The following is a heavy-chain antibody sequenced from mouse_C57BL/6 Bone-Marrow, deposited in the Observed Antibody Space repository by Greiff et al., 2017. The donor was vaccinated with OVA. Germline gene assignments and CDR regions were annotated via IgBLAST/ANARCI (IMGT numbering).Heavy chain of an antibody. CDR3: ARSIYYDYGAWFAY. CDR1: GYTFTSYW. D-gene: IGHD2-4*01. Sequence: VQLQQSGAELVMPGASVKLSCKASGYTFTSYWMHWVKQRPGQGLEWIGEIDPSDSYTNYNQKFKGKSTLTVDKSSSTAYMQLSSLTSEDSAVYYCARSIYYDYGAWFAYWGQGTLVTVSA. V-gene: IGHV1-69*01. CDR2: IDPSDSYT. J-gene: IGHJ3*01.